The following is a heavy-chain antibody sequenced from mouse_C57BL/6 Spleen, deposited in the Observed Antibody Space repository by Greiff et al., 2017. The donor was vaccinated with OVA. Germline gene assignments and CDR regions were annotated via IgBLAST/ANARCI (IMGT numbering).Heavy chain of an antibody. J-gene: IGHJ3*01. CDR1: GYAFSSSW. CDR3: ARENWAFAY. Sequence: QVQLQQSGPELVKPGASVKISCKASGYAFSSSWMNWVKQRPGKGLEWIGRIYPGDGDTYYNGKFKGKATLTADKSSSTAYMQLSSLTSEDSAVYFCARENWAFAYWGQGTLVTVSA. D-gene: IGHD4-1*01. V-gene: IGHV1-82*01. CDR2: IYPGDGDT.